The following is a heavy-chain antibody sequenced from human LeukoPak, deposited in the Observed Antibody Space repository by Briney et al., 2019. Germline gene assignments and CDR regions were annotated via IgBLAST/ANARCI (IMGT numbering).Heavy chain of an antibody. CDR1: GDSISNGDYY. CDR2: IHDSGST. CDR3: ARGGTYALV. J-gene: IGHJ4*02. Sequence: SETLSLTCTVSGDSISNGDYYWSWIRQPPGKGLEWIGYIHDSGSTYYNPSLKSRVTISVDTSKNQFSLKLSSVTAADTAVYYCARGGTYALVWGQGTLVTVSS. V-gene: IGHV4-30-4*02. D-gene: IGHD3-16*01.